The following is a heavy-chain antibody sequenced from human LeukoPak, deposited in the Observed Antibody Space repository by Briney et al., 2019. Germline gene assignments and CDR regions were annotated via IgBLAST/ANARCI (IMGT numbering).Heavy chain of an antibody. CDR3: ARDLVVVVPAAMTPGGWFDP. V-gene: IGHV1-69*05. CDR2: IIPIFGTA. CDR1: AGSFSSYA. D-gene: IGHD2-2*01. Sequence: SVKVSCKASAGSFSSYAISWVRQAPGQGLEWMGRIIPIFGTANYAQKFQGRVTITTDESTSTAYMDLSSMRSEDTAVYYCARDLVVVVPAAMTPGGWFDPWGEGTLVTVSS. J-gene: IGHJ5*02.